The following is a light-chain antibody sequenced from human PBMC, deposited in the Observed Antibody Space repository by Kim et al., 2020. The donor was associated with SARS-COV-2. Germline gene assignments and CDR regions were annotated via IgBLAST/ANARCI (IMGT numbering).Light chain of an antibody. J-gene: IGKJ1*01. CDR3: QQYNNWPWT. V-gene: IGKV3-15*01. CDR2: VAS. CDR1: QSVNAH. Sequence: VSPGERVHMSCRASQSVNAHLAWYQQKPGQPPRLLIYVASTRATGIPARFSGSGSGTEFTLTISSLQSEDFAVYFCQQYNNWPWTLGQGTKVEIK.